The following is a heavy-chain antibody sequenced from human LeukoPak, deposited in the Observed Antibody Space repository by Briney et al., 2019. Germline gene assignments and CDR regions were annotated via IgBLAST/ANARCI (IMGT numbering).Heavy chain of an antibody. CDR3: ARLLEQWLGPHYFDY. V-gene: IGHV5-51*01. J-gene: IGHJ4*02. CDR2: IYPGDSDT. D-gene: IGHD6-19*01. Sequence: GESLKISCKGSGYSFTSYWIGWVRQMPGKGLEWMGIIYPGDSDTRYSPSFQGQVTISVDKSISTAYLQWSSLEASDTAMYYCARLLEQWLGPHYFDYWGQGTLVTVSS. CDR1: GYSFTSYW.